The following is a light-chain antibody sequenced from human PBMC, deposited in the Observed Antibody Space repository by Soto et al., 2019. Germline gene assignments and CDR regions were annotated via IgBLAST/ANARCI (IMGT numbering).Light chain of an antibody. CDR3: QKYNGAPFT. Sequence: DIQMTQSPSPLSASVGDRVTISCRASQDISNFLAWYQQKSGKVPKLLISAASTLQSGVPSRFSGSGYGTEFTLTISILQPEDVATYYCQKYNGAPFTFGPGTKVDIK. V-gene: IGKV1-27*01. CDR1: QDISNF. CDR2: AAS. J-gene: IGKJ3*01.